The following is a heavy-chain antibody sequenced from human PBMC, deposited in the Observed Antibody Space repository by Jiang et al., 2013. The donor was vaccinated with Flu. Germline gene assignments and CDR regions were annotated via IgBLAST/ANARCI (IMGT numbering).Heavy chain of an antibody. CDR3: ARRSMIRGLSPIEYYFDY. D-gene: IGHD3-10*01. CDR2: XLYSGST. J-gene: IGHJ4*02. Sequence: TCSVSRGPITNYYWSWIRQPPGKGLEWIGNXLYSGSTNYNPSLKSRVTISVDTSTKQFSLKLSSVTAADTAVYYCARRSMIRGLSPIEYYFDYWGQGALVTVSS. CDR1: RGPITNYY. V-gene: IGHV4-59*08.